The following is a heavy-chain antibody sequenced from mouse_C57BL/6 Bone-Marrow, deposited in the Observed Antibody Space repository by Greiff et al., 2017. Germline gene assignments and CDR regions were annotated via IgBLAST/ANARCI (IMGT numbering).Heavy chain of an antibody. CDR2: ISSGGDYI. CDR3: TRDITTVRSGDWYFDV. CDR1: GFTFSSYA. V-gene: IGHV5-9-1*02. Sequence: EVQLVESGEGLVKPGGSLKLSCAASGFTFSSYAMSWVRQTPEKRLEWVAYISSGGDYIYYADTVKGRFTISRDTARNTLYLQMSSLKSEDTAMYYCTRDITTVRSGDWYFDVWGTGTTVTVSS. J-gene: IGHJ1*03. D-gene: IGHD1-1*01.